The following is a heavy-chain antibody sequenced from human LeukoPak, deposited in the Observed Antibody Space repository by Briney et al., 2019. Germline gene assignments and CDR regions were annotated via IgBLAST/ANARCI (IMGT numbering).Heavy chain of an antibody. V-gene: IGHV3-66*01. CDR3: AREVLDTAMALGY. J-gene: IGHJ4*02. CDR2: IYSGGTT. D-gene: IGHD5-18*01. Sequence: GGSLRLSCAASGFTFTSYAMSWVRQGPGKGLEWVSIIYSGGTTYYADSVKGRFTISRDNSKNTLYLQMNSLRAEDTAVYYCAREVLDTAMALGYWGQGTLVTVSS. CDR1: GFTFTSYA.